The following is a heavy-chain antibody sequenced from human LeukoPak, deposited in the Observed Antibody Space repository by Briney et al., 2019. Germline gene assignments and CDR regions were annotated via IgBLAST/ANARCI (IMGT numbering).Heavy chain of an antibody. CDR1: GFTFSSYG. V-gene: IGHV3-33*01. CDR3: ARDLWYSNPSNWLDP. J-gene: IGHJ5*02. D-gene: IGHD4-11*01. CDR2: IWYDGSNK. Sequence: PGGSLRLSCAASGFTFSSYGMHWVRQAPGKGLEWVAVIWYDGSNKYYADSVKGRFTISRDNSKNTLYLQMNSLRAEDTAVYYCARDLWYSNPSNWLDPWGQGTLVTVSS.